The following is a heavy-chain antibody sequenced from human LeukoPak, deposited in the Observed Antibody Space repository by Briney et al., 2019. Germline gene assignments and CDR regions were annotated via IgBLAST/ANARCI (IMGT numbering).Heavy chain of an antibody. Sequence: GGSLRLSCAASGFTFSSYSMNWVRQAPGEGLEWVSSISSSSSYIYYADSVKGRFTISRDNAKNSLCLQMNSLRAEDTAVYYCARARLDGDVDYWGQGTLVTVSS. CDR1: GFTFSSYS. CDR3: ARARLDGDVDY. CDR2: ISSSSSYI. D-gene: IGHD4-17*01. V-gene: IGHV3-21*01. J-gene: IGHJ4*02.